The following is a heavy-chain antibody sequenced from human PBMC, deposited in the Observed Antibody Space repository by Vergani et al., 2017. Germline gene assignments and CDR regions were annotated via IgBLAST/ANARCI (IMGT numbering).Heavy chain of an antibody. J-gene: IGHJ6*02. CDR2: ISGSGGFT. CDR3: ARDLLPNYDFWSGYSHAYYYYYGMDV. Sequence: EVQLLESGGNLVQPGGSLRLSCAASGFTFTNFAMTWVRQAPGEGLEWVSGISGSGGFTYYADSVKGRFTISRDNSKNTMFLQMNNLRAEDTAVYYCARDLLPNYDFWSGYSHAYYYYYGMDVWGQGTTVTVSS. D-gene: IGHD3-3*01. V-gene: IGHV3-23*01. CDR1: GFTFTNFA.